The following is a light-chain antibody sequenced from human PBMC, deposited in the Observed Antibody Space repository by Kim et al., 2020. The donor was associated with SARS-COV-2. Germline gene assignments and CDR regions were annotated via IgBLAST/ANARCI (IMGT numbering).Light chain of an antibody. Sequence: VLPGERATLPCSASLRANSNLAWYQQKPGQAPRLLIYDASTRATDIPARFSGSGSGTDFTLTISCLQSEDFAVYYCQQYDKWPLTFGGGTKVDIK. CDR2: DAS. CDR3: QQYDKWPLT. J-gene: IGKJ4*01. CDR1: LRANSN. V-gene: IGKV3-15*01.